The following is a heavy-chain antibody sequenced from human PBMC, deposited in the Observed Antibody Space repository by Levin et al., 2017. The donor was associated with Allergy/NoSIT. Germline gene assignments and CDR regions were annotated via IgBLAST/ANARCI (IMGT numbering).Heavy chain of an antibody. CDR3: ARALRYCSSTSCYTEGFFYYYYGMDV. D-gene: IGHD2-2*02. J-gene: IGHJ6*02. V-gene: IGHV4-34*01. Sequence: ETLSLTCAVYGGSFSGYYWSWIRQPPGKGLEWIGEINHSGSTNYNPSLKSRVTISVDTSKNQFSLKLSSVTAADTAVYYCARALRYCSSTSCYTEGFFYYYYGMDVWGQGTTVTVSS. CDR2: INHSGST. CDR1: GGSFSGYY.